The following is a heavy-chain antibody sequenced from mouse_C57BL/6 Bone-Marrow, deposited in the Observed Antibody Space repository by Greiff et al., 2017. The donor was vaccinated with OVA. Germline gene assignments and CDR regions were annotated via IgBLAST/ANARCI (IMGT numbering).Heavy chain of an antibody. CDR3: ARGGQRTYGYFDV. J-gene: IGHJ1*03. CDR2: IYPGSGST. V-gene: IGHV1-55*01. Sequence: QVQLQQPGAELVKPGASVKMSCKASGYTFTSYWITWVKQRPGQGLEWIGDIYPGSGSTNYNEKFKSKATLTVATYSSTAYMQLSSLTSEDSAVYYCARGGQRTYGYFDVWGTGTTVTVSS. CDR1: GYTFTSYW. D-gene: IGHD3-3*01.